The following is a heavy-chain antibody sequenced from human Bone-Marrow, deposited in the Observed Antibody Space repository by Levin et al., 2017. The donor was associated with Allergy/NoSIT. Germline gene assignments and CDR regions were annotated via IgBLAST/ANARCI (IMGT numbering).Heavy chain of an antibody. Sequence: LSLTCAASGFTFSDYYMSWIRQAPGKGLEWVSYISSSGSSIYYADSVKGRFTISRDNAKNSLYVQMNSLRAEDTAVYYCARGYSGSRMDVWGQGTTVTVSS. D-gene: IGHD1-26*01. V-gene: IGHV3-11*01. CDR2: ISSSGSSI. CDR1: GFTFSDYY. J-gene: IGHJ6*02. CDR3: ARGYSGSRMDV.